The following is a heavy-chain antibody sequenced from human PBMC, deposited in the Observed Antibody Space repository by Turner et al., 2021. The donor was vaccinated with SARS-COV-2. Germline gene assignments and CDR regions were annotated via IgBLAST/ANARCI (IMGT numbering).Heavy chain of an antibody. CDR1: GGSISSSSYY. Sequence: QLQLQESGPGLVKPSETLSLTCTVSGGSISSSSYYWGWIRQHPGKGLEWIGSIYYSGSTYYNPSLKSRVTISVDTSKNQFSLKLSSVTAADTAVYYCAGEEVVFRASHTLYYYGMDVWGQGTTVTVSS. J-gene: IGHJ6*02. D-gene: IGHD3-22*01. CDR2: IYYSGST. CDR3: AGEEVVFRASHTLYYYGMDV. V-gene: IGHV4-39*01.